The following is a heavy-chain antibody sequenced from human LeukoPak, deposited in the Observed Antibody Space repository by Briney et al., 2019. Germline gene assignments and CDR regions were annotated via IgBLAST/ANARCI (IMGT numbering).Heavy chain of an antibody. Sequence: PSETLSLTCAVSGGSISSNNWWGWVRQPPGKGLEWIGEIYHSGSPNYNPSLKSRVTISVDKSRNHFSLNLSSVTAADTAVYYCARVVPPVDYWGQGTLVTVSS. V-gene: IGHV4-4*02. CDR3: ARVVPPVDY. CDR1: GGSISSNNW. CDR2: IYHSGSP. J-gene: IGHJ4*02. D-gene: IGHD4/OR15-4a*01.